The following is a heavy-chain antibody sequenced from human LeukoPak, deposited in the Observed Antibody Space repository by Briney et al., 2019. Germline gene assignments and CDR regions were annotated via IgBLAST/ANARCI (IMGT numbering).Heavy chain of an antibody. CDR3: ARIGPILGAAWVDY. CDR2: IFYAGST. Sequence: SETLSLTCAVSGYSISSNHWWGWVRQPPGKGLEWIGYIFYAGSTYYNPSLKSRVTMSVDTSKNQFSLRLSSVTAVDTAVYYCARIGPILGAAWVDYWGQGTLVSVSS. J-gene: IGHJ4*02. V-gene: IGHV4-28*01. CDR1: GYSISSNHW. D-gene: IGHD3-3*02.